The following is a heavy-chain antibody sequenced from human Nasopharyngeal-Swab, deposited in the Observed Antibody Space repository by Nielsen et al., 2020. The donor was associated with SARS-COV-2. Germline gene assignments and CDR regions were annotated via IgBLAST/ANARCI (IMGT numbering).Heavy chain of an antibody. J-gene: IGHJ6*03. D-gene: IGHD1-26*01. CDR2: IWYDGSNK. Sequence: WIRQPPGKGLEWVAVIWYDGSNKYYADSVKGRFTISRDNSKNTLYLQMNGLRAEDTAVYYCARDPYYSGSYIGYYYYYMDVWGKGTTVTVSS. CDR3: ARDPYYSGSYIGYYYYYMDV. V-gene: IGHV3-33*01.